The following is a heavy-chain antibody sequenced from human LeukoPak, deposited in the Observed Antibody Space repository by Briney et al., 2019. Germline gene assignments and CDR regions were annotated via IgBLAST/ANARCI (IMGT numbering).Heavy chain of an antibody. CDR3: AKDGETGTSPYFDY. CDR2: ISGSGGST. Sequence: GGSLRLSCAASGFTFSSYAMSWVRQAPGKGLGWVPAISGSGGSTYYADSVKGRFTISRDNSKNTLYLQMNSLRAEDTAVYYCAKDGETGTSPYFDYWGQGTLVTVSS. J-gene: IGHJ4*02. D-gene: IGHD1-1*01. V-gene: IGHV3-23*01. CDR1: GFTFSSYA.